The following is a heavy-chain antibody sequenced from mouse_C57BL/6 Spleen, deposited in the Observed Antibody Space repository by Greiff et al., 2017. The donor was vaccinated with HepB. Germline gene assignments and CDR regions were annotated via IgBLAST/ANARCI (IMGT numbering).Heavy chain of an antibody. CDR1: GYSITSGYY. CDR2: ISYDGSN. J-gene: IGHJ2*01. Sequence: EVKLEESGPGLVKPSQSLSLTCSVTGYSITSGYYWNWIRQFPGNKLEWMGYISYDGSNNYNPSLKNRISITRDTSKNQFFLKLNSVTTEDTATYYCARAITTVVATSYYFDYWGQGTTLTVSS. CDR3: ARAITTVVATSYYFDY. D-gene: IGHD1-1*01. V-gene: IGHV3-6*01.